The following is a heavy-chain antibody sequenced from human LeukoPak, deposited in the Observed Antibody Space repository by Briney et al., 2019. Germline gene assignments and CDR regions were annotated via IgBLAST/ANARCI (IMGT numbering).Heavy chain of an antibody. CDR1: GGSIRSYY. J-gene: IGHJ6*03. D-gene: IGHD3-10*01. CDR2: VYTIGT. CDR3: AGSMIRDNYYYYMDV. V-gene: IGHV4-4*07. Sequence: SETLSLTCTVSGGSIRSYYGNWIRQPASKRLEWIGRVYTIGTNYHPSLKSRVIMSVDTSKKQISLKLSSVTAADTAVYYCAGSMIRDNYYYYMDVWGKGSTVTVSS.